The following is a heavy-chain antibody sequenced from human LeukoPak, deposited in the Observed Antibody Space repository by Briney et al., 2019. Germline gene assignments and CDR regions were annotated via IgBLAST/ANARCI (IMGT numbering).Heavy chain of an antibody. CDR3: AKDLDYGDPPEYFQH. CDR2: ISYDGSNK. J-gene: IGHJ1*01. CDR1: GFTFSSYA. D-gene: IGHD4-17*01. Sequence: GGSLRLSCAASGFTFSSYAMSWVRQAPGKGLEWVAVISYDGSNKYYADSVKGRFTISRDNSKNTLYLQMNSLRAEDTAVYYCAKDLDYGDPPEYFQHWGQGTLVTVSS. V-gene: IGHV3-30*18.